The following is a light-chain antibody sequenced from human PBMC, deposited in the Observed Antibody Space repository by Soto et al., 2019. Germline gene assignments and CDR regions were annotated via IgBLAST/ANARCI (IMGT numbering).Light chain of an antibody. J-gene: IGLJ2*01. V-gene: IGLV1-40*01. CDR1: SSNIGAGYD. Sequence: QYVLTQPPSVSGAPGQRVTVSCTGGSSNIGAGYDVHWYQQLPGTAPKLLIYDNTNRPSGVPDRFSGSKSGTSASLAITGLQAEDEADYYCQSYDSSLSAVVFGGGTKLTVL. CDR3: QSYDSSLSAVV. CDR2: DNT.